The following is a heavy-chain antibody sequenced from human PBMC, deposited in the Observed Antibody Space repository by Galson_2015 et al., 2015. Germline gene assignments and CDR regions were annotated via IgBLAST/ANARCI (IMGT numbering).Heavy chain of an antibody. D-gene: IGHD1-26*01. Sequence: SLRLSCAASGFTFSNAWMSWVRQAPGKGLEWVGRIKSKTDGGTTDYAAPVKGRFTISRDDSKNTLYLQMNSLKTEDTAVYYCTTAPQIVGATYWYFDLWGRGTLVTVSS. J-gene: IGHJ2*01. V-gene: IGHV3-15*01. CDR3: TTAPQIVGATYWYFDL. CDR1: GFTFSNAW. CDR2: IKSKTDGGTT.